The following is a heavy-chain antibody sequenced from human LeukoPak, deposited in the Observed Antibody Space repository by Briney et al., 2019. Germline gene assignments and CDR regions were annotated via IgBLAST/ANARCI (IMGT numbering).Heavy chain of an antibody. Sequence: PGGSLRLSCAASGLNFSKYDMTWVRQAPGKGLEWVVGISGNGDRKYYADSVKGRFTISRDNSKNTLSLQMNSLRAEDTAVYYCAKGRYSSSWYLDGFDIWGQGTMVTVSS. D-gene: IGHD6-13*01. CDR2: ISGNGDRK. J-gene: IGHJ3*02. CDR1: GLNFSKYD. V-gene: IGHV3-23*01. CDR3: AKGRYSSSWYLDGFDI.